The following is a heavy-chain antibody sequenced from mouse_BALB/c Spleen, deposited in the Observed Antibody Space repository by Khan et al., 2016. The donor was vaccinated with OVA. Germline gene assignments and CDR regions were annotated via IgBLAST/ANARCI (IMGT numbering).Heavy chain of an antibody. CDR2: INPYTGEP. V-gene: IGHV9-3-1*01. Sequence: QIQLVQSGPELKKPGETVQISCKASGFTFTNYGMNWVKQAPGKGLKWMGWINPYTGEPTFADDFKGRFAFSLDTSASTAYLQLNSLKDEDTATYFCARVGYNGTMDCWGQGTSVTVSS. D-gene: IGHD2-14*01. CDR1: GFTFTNYG. CDR3: ARVGYNGTMDC. J-gene: IGHJ4*01.